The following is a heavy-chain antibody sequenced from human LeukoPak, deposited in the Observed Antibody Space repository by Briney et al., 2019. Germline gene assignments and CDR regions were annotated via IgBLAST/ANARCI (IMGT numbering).Heavy chain of an antibody. J-gene: IGHJ4*02. Sequence: SETLFPACAVYGRSPSGNYWGWISPPPREGLEWVGEINHSASTNYNPSLKSRVTISVDTSKNQFSLKLSSVTAADTAVYYCARGRVAANQNMVRGVMRWGQVTLVTVSS. CDR2: INHSAST. CDR3: ARGRVAANQNMVRGVMR. V-gene: IGHV4-34*01. D-gene: IGHD3-10*01. CDR1: GRSPSGNY.